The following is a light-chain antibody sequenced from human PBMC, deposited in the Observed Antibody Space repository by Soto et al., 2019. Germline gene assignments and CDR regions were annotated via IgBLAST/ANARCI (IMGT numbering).Light chain of an antibody. J-gene: IGKJ1*01. CDR1: QSVSNY. CDR2: GAS. CDR3: QQYGGSPQT. Sequence: EIVLTQSPGTLSLSPGERATLSCRARQSVSNYLAWYQQKPGQAPRLLIYGASSRATGIPDRFSGSGSGTDFTLTISRLEPEDFGVYYCQQYGGSPQTFGQGTKVEIK. V-gene: IGKV3-20*01.